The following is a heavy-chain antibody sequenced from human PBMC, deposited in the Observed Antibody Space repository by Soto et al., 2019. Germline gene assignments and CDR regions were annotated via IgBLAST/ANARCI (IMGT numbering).Heavy chain of an antibody. CDR2: TYYRSKWYN. J-gene: IGHJ6*02. D-gene: IGHD6-19*01. Sequence: QSLSYDIRGGRECSSRCASYWLKQYPSRGLEWLGRTYYRSKWYNDYAVSVKSRITINPDTSKNQFSLQLNSVTPEDTAVYYCARVVSEAGHAGRLYYHGMDFWGQGTTVPVSS. CDR3: ARVVSEAGHAGRLYYHGMDF. CDR1: GGRECSSRCA. V-gene: IGHV6-1*01.